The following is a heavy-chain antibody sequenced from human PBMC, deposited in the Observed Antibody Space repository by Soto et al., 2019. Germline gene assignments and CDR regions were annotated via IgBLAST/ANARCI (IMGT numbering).Heavy chain of an antibody. CDR1: GGSISSYY. V-gene: IGHV4-59*08. CDR3: ARTGAAATIHVAIDI. CDR2: IYYSGST. Sequence: WETLSLTCTVYGGSISSYYWSWIRQPPGKGLEWIGYIYYSGSTNYNPSLKGRVTISVDTSKNQFSLKLSSVTAADTAVYYCARTGAAATIHVAIDIWGQGTMVTVSS. J-gene: IGHJ3*02. D-gene: IGHD6-13*01.